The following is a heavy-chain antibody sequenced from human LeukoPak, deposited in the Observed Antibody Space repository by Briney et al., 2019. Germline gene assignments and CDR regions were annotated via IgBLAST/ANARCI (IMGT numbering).Heavy chain of an antibody. CDR2: FSTYNGDT. CDR3: AIGQGVITWGGADVYDV. Sequence: ASVRVSCKASGDTFTNYGINWVRQAPGQRSEWMGWFSTYNGDTKYAQKLKGRLTLTADTLKTTAYMELRTLISDDTATYYCAIGQGVITWGGADVYDVWGQGTTVTVSS. V-gene: IGHV1-18*01. D-gene: IGHD3-16*01. J-gene: IGHJ3*01. CDR1: GDTFTNYG.